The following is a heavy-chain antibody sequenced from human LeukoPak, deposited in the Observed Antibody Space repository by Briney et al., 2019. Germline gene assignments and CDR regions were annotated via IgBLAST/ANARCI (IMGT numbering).Heavy chain of an antibody. CDR3: AKGGLTTPLHY. D-gene: IGHD1-14*01. V-gene: IGHV3-23*01. J-gene: IGHJ4*02. Sequence: GGSLRLSCAASAFPFGTYVMSWVRQAPGGGLEWISSISGDGARTYYTNSVKGRFTISRDNPKNTLFLQVNSLRVEDTAVYYCAKGGLTTPLHYWGQGTLVTVSS. CDR1: AFPFGTYV. CDR2: ISGDGART.